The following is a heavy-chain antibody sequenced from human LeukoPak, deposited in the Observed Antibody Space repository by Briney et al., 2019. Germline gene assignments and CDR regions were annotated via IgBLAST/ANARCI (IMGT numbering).Heavy chain of an antibody. D-gene: IGHD3-22*01. Sequence: PGGSLRLSCAASGFTFSSYSMNWVRQAPGKGLEWVSYISSSSTIYYADSVKGRFTISRDNAKNSLYLQMNSLRDEDTAVYYCARVVRVVAGYFDYWGQGTLVTVSS. V-gene: IGHV3-48*02. CDR3: ARVVRVVAGYFDY. J-gene: IGHJ4*02. CDR2: ISSSSTI. CDR1: GFTFSSYS.